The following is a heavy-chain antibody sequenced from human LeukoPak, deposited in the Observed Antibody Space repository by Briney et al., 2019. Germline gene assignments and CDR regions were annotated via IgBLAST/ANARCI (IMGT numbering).Heavy chain of an antibody. V-gene: IGHV3-7*05. CDR1: GLTLSSYL. CDR3: ARDLTYYDRSGYGDYYFDN. D-gene: IGHD3-22*01. CDR2: IKQWGRAK. J-gene: IGHJ4*02. Sequence: GGSLRLSCVVSGLTLSSYLMSWVGQAAGKGREWVGNIKQWGRAKYFVDSVTARITSSRETATNSLYLKMNSLRDEDTAVYYCARDLTYYDRSGYGDYYFDNSGEGALVSVSS.